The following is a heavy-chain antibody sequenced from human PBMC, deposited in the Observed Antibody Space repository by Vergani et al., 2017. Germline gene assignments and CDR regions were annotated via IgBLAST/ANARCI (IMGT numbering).Heavy chain of an antibody. CDR3: ARHTTYTDS. V-gene: IGHV5-51*01. D-gene: IGHD1-1*01. Sequence: EVQLIQSGTEVRKPGESLKISCKGSEYSFGNYWIGWVRQMPGKGLEWEGIIYPADSDTRYSPSFQGQVTISADKSISTAFLQWDSLKASDTALYYCARHTTYTDSWGQGTLVTVSS. CDR1: EYSFGNYW. CDR2: IYPADSDT. J-gene: IGHJ4*02.